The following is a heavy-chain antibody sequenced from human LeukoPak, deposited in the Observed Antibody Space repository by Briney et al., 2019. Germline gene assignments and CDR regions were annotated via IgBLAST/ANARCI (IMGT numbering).Heavy chain of an antibody. D-gene: IGHD2-2*01. J-gene: IGHJ3*02. V-gene: IGHV1-46*01. CDR2: INPSSGST. Sequence: ASVKVSCKASGYTFTSYYMHWVRQAPGQGREWMGIINPSSGSTSYAQKFQGRVTMTRDTSTSTVYMELSSPISEDTAVYYCARVSSDCSSTSCYVYDAFDIWGQGTMVTVSS. CDR3: ARVSSDCSSTSCYVYDAFDI. CDR1: GYTFTSYY.